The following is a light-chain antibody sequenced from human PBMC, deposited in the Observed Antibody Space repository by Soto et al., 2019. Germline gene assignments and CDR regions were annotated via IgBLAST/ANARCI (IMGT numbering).Light chain of an antibody. CDR1: QSVSSY. V-gene: IGKV3-11*01. Sequence: EIVLTQSPATLSLSPGERATLSCRASQSVSSYLAWYQQKPGQAPRLLIYDASNRATGIPARFSGSGSGTEFTITISSLEPEDFAVYYCQQRSNWPPLTCGGGTKVEIK. CDR2: DAS. CDR3: QQRSNWPPLT. J-gene: IGKJ4*01.